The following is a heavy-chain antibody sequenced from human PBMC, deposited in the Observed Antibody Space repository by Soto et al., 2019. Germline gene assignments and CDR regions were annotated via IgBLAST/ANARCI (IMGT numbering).Heavy chain of an antibody. V-gene: IGHV3-23*01. CDR3: AKDRVYYDSSGYADY. D-gene: IGHD3-22*01. CDR2: ISGSGGST. CDR1: GFTFSNAW. J-gene: IGHJ4*02. Sequence: GGSLRLSCAASGFTFSNAWMSWVRQAPGKGLEWVSAISGSGGSTYYADSVKGRFTISRDNSKNTLYLQMNSLRAEDTAVYYCAKDRVYYDSSGYADYWGQGTLVTVS.